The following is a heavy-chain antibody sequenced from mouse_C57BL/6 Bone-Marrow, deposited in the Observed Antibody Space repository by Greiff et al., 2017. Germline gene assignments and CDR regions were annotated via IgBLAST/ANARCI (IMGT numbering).Heavy chain of an antibody. J-gene: IGHJ1*03. CDR2: IYPRDGST. CDR1: GYTFTSYD. D-gene: IGHD1-1*01. CDR3: ARCAAYYYGSSYWYFDV. Sequence: QVQLQQSGPELVKPGASVKLSCKASGYTFTSYDINWVKQRPGQGLEWIGWIYPRDGSTKYNEKFKGKATLTVDTSSSTAYMELHSLTSEDSAVYFCARCAAYYYGSSYWYFDVWGTGTTVTVSS. V-gene: IGHV1-85*01.